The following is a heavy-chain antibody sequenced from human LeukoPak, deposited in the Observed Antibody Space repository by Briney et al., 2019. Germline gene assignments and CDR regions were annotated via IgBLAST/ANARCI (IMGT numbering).Heavy chain of an antibody. Sequence: GGSLRLSCAASGFTFSSYWMHWVRQAPGKGLVWVSRINSDGSSTSYADSVKGRFTISRDNSKNTLYLQMNSLRAEDTAVYYCAKEDCSSTSCYTPGFDYWGQGTLVTVSS. D-gene: IGHD2-2*02. V-gene: IGHV3-74*01. J-gene: IGHJ4*02. CDR3: AKEDCSSTSCYTPGFDY. CDR2: INSDGSST. CDR1: GFTFSSYW.